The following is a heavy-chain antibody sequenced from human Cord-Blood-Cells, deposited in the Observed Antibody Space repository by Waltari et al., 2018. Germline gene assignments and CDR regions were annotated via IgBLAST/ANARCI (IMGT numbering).Heavy chain of an antibody. Sequence: FSSYAMSWVRQAPGKGLEWVSAISGSGGSTYYADSVKGRFTISRDNSKNTLYLQMNSLRAEDTAVYYCAKPHLHDIAALAFDIWGQGTMVTVSS. D-gene: IGHD6-6*01. J-gene: IGHJ3*02. CDR2: ISGSGGST. CDR3: AKPHLHDIAALAFDI. CDR1: FSSYA. V-gene: IGHV3-23*01.